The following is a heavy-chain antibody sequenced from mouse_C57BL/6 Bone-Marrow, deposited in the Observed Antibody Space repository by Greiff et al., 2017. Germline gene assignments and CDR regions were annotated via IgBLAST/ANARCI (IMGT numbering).Heavy chain of an antibody. CDR1: GYTFTSYG. CDR2: IYPRSGNT. D-gene: IGHD2-2*01. Sequence: VQRVESGAELARPGASVKLSCKASGYTFTSYGISWVKQRTGQGLEWIGEIYPRSGNTYYNEKFKGKATLTADKSSSTAYMELRSLTSEDSAVYFWARWGYGYDVNYWGQGTTLPVSS. J-gene: IGHJ2*01. V-gene: IGHV1-81*01. CDR3: ARWGYGYDVNY.